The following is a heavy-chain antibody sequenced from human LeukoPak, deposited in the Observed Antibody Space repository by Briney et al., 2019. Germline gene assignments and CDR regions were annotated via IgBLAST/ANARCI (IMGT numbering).Heavy chain of an antibody. CDR3: ARQGCSGGSCLDAFDI. J-gene: IGHJ3*02. V-gene: IGHV4-59*08. CDR1: GDSFSSYY. D-gene: IGHD2-15*01. Sequence: SETLSLTCTVSGDSFSSYYWSWIRQPPGKGLEWMGYMYYSGSPNYNACLKSRVTISVDTSKNQFSLKLASVTAADTAVYYCARQGCSGGSCLDAFDIWGQGTMVTVSS. CDR2: MYYSGSP.